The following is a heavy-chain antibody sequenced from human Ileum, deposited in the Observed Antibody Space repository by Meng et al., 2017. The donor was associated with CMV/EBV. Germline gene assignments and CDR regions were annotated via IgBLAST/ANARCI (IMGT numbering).Heavy chain of an antibody. CDR2: ISYDGSIQ. V-gene: IGHV3-30*04. J-gene: IGHJ4*02. Sequence: GGSLRLSCAASGFTFSTFSIHWVRQAPGKGLEWVAVISYDGSIQFYADSMKGRFTISRDNSKSTLYLQMNSLRAEDTAVYFCAILNSGTYGARGYFDYWGQGARVTVSS. CDR3: AILNSGTYGARGYFDY. D-gene: IGHD1-26*01. CDR1: GFTFSTFS.